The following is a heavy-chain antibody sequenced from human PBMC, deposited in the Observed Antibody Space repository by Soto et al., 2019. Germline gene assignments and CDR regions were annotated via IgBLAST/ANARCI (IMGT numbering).Heavy chain of an antibody. D-gene: IGHD6-19*01. CDR2: IIPIFGTA. CDR3: ARGARIAVAGRYNWFDP. J-gene: IGHJ5*02. Sequence: SVKVSCKASGGTFSSYAISWVRQAPGQGLEWMGGIIPIFGTANYAQKFQGRVTITADESTSTAYMELSSLRSEDTAVYYCARGARIAVAGRYNWFDPWGQGTLVTVSS. V-gene: IGHV1-69*13. CDR1: GGTFSSYA.